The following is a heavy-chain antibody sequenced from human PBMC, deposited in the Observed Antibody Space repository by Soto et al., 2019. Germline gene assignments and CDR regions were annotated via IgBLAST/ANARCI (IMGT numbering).Heavy chain of an antibody. CDR1: GGTFSSYT. J-gene: IGHJ4*02. CDR2: IIPILGIA. CDR3: ARDPHPYGDYVHFDY. D-gene: IGHD4-17*01. V-gene: IGHV1-69*08. Sequence: QVQLVQSGAEVKKPGSSVKVSCKASGGTFSSYTISWVRQAPGQGLEWMGRIIPILGIANYAQKLQGRVTITADKSTSTAYMELSSLRSEDTAVYYCARDPHPYGDYVHFDYWGQGTLVTVSS.